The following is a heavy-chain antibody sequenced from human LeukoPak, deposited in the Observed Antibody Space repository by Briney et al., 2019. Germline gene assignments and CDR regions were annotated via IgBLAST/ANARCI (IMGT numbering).Heavy chain of an antibody. CDR2: IYYSGST. V-gene: IGHV4-39*07. CDR1: GGSIRSSTYY. CDR3: ARDSLTIFGVVIGANWFDP. Sequence: SETLSLTCIVSGGSIRSSTYYWGWIRQPPGKGLEWIGSIYYSGSTYYNPSLKSRVTISVDTSKNQFSLKLRSVTAADTAVYYCARDSLTIFGVVIGANWFDPWGQGTLVTVSS. J-gene: IGHJ5*02. D-gene: IGHD3-3*01.